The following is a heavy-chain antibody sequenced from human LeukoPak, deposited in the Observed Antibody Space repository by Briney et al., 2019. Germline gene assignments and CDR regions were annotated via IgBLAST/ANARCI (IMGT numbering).Heavy chain of an antibody. D-gene: IGHD2-2*02. V-gene: IGHV3-21*01. Sequence: GGSLRLSCAASGFTFSSYSMNWVRQAPGKGLEWVSSISSSSSYIYYADSVKGRFTISRDNAKNSLYLQMNSLRAEDTAVYYCASPGVVPAAITYYYYYYMDVWGKGTTVTVSS. CDR2: ISSSSSYI. J-gene: IGHJ6*03. CDR3: ASPGVVPAAITYYYYYYMDV. CDR1: GFTFSSYS.